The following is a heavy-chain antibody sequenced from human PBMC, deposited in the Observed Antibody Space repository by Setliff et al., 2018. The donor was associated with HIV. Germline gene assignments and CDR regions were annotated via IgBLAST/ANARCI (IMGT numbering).Heavy chain of an antibody. J-gene: IGHJ3*01. CDR2: VSTYNGHT. V-gene: IGHV1-18*04. D-gene: IGHD1-26*01. Sequence: ASVKVSCKASGYTFTTYGINWVRQAPGQGLEWMGWVSTYNGHTNYPQHLQGRVTMTTNTSTSTAYLELRSLRSDDTAMYYCARPLDSGSYPYDAFAFWGLGTMVTVSS. CDR1: GYTFTTYG. CDR3: ARPLDSGSYPYDAFAF.